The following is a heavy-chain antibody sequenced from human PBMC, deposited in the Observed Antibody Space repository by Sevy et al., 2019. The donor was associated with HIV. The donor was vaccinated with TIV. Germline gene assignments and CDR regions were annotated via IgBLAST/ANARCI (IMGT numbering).Heavy chain of an antibody. D-gene: IGHD6-19*01. CDR3: ARFPAGPYYFDY. CDR1: GGSISSYY. J-gene: IGHJ4*02. Sequence: SETLSLTCTVSGGSISSYYWSWIRQPPGKGLEWIGYIYYSGSTNYNPSLKSRVTISVDTSKNQFSLKLSSVTAADTAVYYCARFPAGPYYFDYWGQGTLVTVSS. CDR2: IYYSGST. V-gene: IGHV4-59*01.